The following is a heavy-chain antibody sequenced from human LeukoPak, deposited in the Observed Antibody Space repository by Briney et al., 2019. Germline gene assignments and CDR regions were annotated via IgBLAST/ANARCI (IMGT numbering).Heavy chain of an antibody. CDR2: ISRLGDTI. CDR3: ARVRRGGDSRYFDY. CDR1: GFTFTDYF. V-gene: IGHV3-11*01. D-gene: IGHD2-21*02. J-gene: IGHJ4*02. Sequence: GGSLRLSCAASGFTFTDYFMGWIRQAPGKGLAWVSHISRLGDTIDYADSVKGRFTISRDNAKNSLFLQMNFLRAEDTAVYFCARVRRGGDSRYFDYWGQGALVTVSS.